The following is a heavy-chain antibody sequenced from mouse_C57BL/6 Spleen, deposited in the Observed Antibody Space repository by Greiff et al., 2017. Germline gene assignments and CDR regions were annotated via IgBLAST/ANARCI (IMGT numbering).Heavy chain of an antibody. D-gene: IGHD2-4*01. CDR3: AKNSDSYDYVFAY. J-gene: IGHJ3*01. CDR2: IWRGGST. V-gene: IGHV2-5*01. Sequence: QVQLQQSGPGLVQPSQSLSITCTVSGFSLTSYGVHWVRQSPGKGLEWLGVIWRGGSTDYNAAFMSRLSITKDNSKSQVFFKMNSLQADDTAMYYCAKNSDSYDYVFAYWGQGTLVTVSA. CDR1: GFSLTSYG.